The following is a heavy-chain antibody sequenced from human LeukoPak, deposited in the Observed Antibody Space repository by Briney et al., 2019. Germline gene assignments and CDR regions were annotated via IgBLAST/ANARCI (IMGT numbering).Heavy chain of an antibody. Sequence: TGGSLRLSCSASGFTFSSYAMHWVRQAPGKGLEYVSAISSNGGTTYYADSVKGRFTISRDNSKNTLYLQMSSLRAEDTAVYYCVKVSSSPSLGCFDYWGQGTLVTVSS. CDR2: ISSNGGTT. CDR1: GFTFSSYA. V-gene: IGHV3-64D*06. CDR3: VKVSSSPSLGCFDY. J-gene: IGHJ4*02. D-gene: IGHD6-13*01.